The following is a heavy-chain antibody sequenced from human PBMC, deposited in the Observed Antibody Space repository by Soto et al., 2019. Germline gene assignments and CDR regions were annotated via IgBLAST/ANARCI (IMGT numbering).Heavy chain of an antibody. CDR3: ARLRKYDFWSGYTYYYYYMDV. J-gene: IGHJ6*03. Sequence: QVQLVESGGGLVKPGGSLRLSCAASGFTFSDYYMSWIRQAPGKGLEWVSYISSSGSTIYYADSVKGRFTISRDNAKNSLYLQMNSLRAEDTAVYYCARLRKYDFWSGYTYYYYYMDVWGKGTTVTVSS. V-gene: IGHV3-11*01. CDR2: ISSSGSTI. CDR1: GFTFSDYY. D-gene: IGHD3-3*01.